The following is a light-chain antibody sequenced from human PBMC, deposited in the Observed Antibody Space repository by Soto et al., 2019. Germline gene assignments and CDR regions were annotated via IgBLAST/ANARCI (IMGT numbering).Light chain of an antibody. CDR2: DVT. V-gene: IGLV2-11*01. CDR3: CSYAGSSDKYV. Sequence: QSVLTQPRSVSGSPGQSVTISCTETSSDVGGNNYVSWYRHYPGKAPKLMIYDVTKRPSGVPDRFSGSKSGNTASLTISGLQAEDEADYYCCSYAGSSDKYVFGAGTKLTVL. J-gene: IGLJ1*01. CDR1: SSDVGGNNY.